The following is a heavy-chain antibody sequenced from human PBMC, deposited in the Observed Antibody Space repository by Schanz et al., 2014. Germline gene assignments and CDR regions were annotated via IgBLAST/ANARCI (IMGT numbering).Heavy chain of an antibody. CDR1: GEKGTRWG. V-gene: IGHV3-23*04. J-gene: IGHJ4*02. CDR2: ISGTGTKT. D-gene: IGHD2-15*01. CDR3: AKDIGGAVAAPVYDS. Sequence: DVQLEEKGGGEEKKGGERRVAWGGAGEKGTRWGGDGGGGGPMKGREWVSGISGTGTKTYYADSVKSRFTISRDNSKNTVFLQMSSLRADDTALYYCAKDIGGAVAAPVYDSWGQGTLVTVSS.